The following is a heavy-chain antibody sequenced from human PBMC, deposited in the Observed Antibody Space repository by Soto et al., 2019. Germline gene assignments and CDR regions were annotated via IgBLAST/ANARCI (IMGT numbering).Heavy chain of an antibody. Sequence: EVQLVQSGAEVKKPGESLKISCKGSGYSFTSYWIGWVRQMPGKGLEWMGIIYPGDSDTRYSPSFQGQVTISADKSISTAYLQWSSLKASDTAMYYCARPEHDPDTAMEVGAFDIWGQGTMVTVSS. CDR3: ARPEHDPDTAMEVGAFDI. CDR1: GYSFTSYW. CDR2: IYPGDSDT. V-gene: IGHV5-51*01. D-gene: IGHD5-18*01. J-gene: IGHJ3*02.